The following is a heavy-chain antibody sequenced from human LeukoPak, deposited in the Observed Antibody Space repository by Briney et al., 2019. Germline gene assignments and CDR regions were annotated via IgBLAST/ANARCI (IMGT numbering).Heavy chain of an antibody. CDR3: ARAGSGQQLAPFLDY. J-gene: IGHJ4*02. CDR1: GFTFSSYA. CDR2: ISYDGSNK. D-gene: IGHD6-13*01. Sequence: GGSLRLSCAASGFTFSSYAMHWVRQAPGKGLEWVAVISYDGSNKYYADSVKGRFTISRDNSKNTLYLQMNSLRAEDTAVYYYARAGSGQQLAPFLDYWGQGTLVTASS. V-gene: IGHV3-30*04.